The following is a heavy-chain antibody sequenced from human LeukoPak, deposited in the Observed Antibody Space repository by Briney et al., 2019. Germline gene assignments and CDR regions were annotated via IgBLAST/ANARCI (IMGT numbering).Heavy chain of an antibody. J-gene: IGHJ4*02. D-gene: IGHD3-16*01. Sequence: GGSLRLSCAASGFTFSSCAMHWVRQAPGKGLEYVSAISSNGGSTYYANSVKGRFTISRDNSKNTLYLQMGSLRAEDMAVYYCARDRGRFSFDYWGQGTLVTVSS. V-gene: IGHV3-64*01. CDR1: GFTFSSCA. CDR2: ISSNGGST. CDR3: ARDRGRFSFDY.